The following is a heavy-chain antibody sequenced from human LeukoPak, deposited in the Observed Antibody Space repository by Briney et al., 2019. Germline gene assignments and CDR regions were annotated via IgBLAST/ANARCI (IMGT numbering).Heavy chain of an antibody. CDR2: IRSKAYGGTA. D-gene: IGHD3-10*01. V-gene: IGHV3-49*03. J-gene: IGHJ6*02. CDR3: TRGQEGNYYYFGMDV. Sequence: PGGSLRLSCTASGFIFSDYAMNWFRQAPGKGLEWVGFIRSKAYGGTAEYAASVKGRFTITRDESKTIAYLQMNSLKTENTAVYYCTRGQEGNYYYFGMDVWGQGTTVTVSS. CDR1: GFIFSDYA.